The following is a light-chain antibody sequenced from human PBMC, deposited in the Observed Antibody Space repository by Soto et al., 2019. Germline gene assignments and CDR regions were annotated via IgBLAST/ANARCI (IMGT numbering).Light chain of an antibody. CDR2: DAS. CDR3: QQYNSYLYT. Sequence: DIQVTQSPSTPSASAGDRVTITCRASQSISSWLAWYQQKPGKAPKLLIYDASSLESGVPSRFSGSGSGTEFTLTISSLQPDDFATYYCQQYNSYLYTFGQGTKVDIK. V-gene: IGKV1-5*01. J-gene: IGKJ2*01. CDR1: QSISSW.